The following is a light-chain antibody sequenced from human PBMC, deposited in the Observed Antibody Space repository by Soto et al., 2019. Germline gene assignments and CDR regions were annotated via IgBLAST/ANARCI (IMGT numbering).Light chain of an antibody. Sequence: DIQMTQSPSSLSASVGDRVTITCRASQVISSYLAWYQQKPGKAPKLLIYAASTLQSGVPSRFGGSGSGTEFTLTISSLQPEDFATYFCQQLKVYPITFGGGTKVDIK. CDR3: QQLKVYPIT. CDR1: QVISSY. V-gene: IGKV1-9*01. J-gene: IGKJ4*01. CDR2: AAS.